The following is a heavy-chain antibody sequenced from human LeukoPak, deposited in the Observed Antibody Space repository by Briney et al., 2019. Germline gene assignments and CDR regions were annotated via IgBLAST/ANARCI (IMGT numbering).Heavy chain of an antibody. D-gene: IGHD6-19*01. CDR2: VYYSGST. CDR3: ARDGVGRPWLVNKWFDP. CDR1: GDSISRYY. J-gene: IGHJ5*02. V-gene: IGHV4-59*01. Sequence: SETLSLTCTASGDSISRYYWSWIRQPPGKGLEWIGYVYYSGSTNYNPSLKSRVTISVDATKNHFSLTLSSVAAADTAVYYCARDGVGRPWLVNKWFDPWGQGTLVTVSS.